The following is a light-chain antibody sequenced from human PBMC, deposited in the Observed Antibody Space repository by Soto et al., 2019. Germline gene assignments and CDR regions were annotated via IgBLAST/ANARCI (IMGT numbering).Light chain of an antibody. CDR1: QGIRND. J-gene: IGKJ4*01. CDR2: AAS. Sequence: AVQMTQSPSSLSASVGDRVTITCQASQGIRNDLGWYQQKPGKAPKLLIYAASRLQSGVPSRFSGSGSGTDFTLTISSLQPEDFATDYCLQDNNDPLTFGGGTKVEIK. CDR3: LQDNNDPLT. V-gene: IGKV1-6*01.